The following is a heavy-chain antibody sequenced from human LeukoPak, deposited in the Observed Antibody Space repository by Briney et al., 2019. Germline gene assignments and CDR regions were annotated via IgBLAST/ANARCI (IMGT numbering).Heavy chain of an antibody. CDR3: ARVPRIEAGATGDWFDP. V-gene: IGHV4-59*01. CDR1: GGSISSYY. Sequence: PSETLSLTCTVSGGSISSYYWSWIRQPPGKGLEWIGFIYYSGSTNYNPSPKSRVTISVDTSKNQFFLNLRSVTAADTAVYYCARVPRIEAGATGDWFDPWGQGTVVTVSS. CDR2: IYYSGST. J-gene: IGHJ5*02. D-gene: IGHD6-13*01.